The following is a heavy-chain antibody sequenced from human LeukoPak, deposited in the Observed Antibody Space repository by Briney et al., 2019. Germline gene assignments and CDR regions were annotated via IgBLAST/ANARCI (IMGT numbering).Heavy chain of an antibody. CDR3: ARCRYSSGWYRSYFDY. V-gene: IGHV4-34*01. D-gene: IGHD6-19*01. Sequence: PSETLSLTCAVYGGSFSGYYWSWIRQPPGKGLEWIGEINHSGSTNYNPSLKSRVTISVDTSTNQFSLKLSSVTAADTAVYYCARCRYSSGWYRSYFDYWGQGTLVTVSS. CDR2: INHSGST. J-gene: IGHJ4*02. CDR1: GGSFSGYY.